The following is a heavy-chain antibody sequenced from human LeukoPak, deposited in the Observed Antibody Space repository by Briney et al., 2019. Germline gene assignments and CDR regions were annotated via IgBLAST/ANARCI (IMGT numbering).Heavy chain of an antibody. J-gene: IGHJ6*02. CDR1: GYTFTGYY. D-gene: IGHD6-13*01. V-gene: IGHV1-2*02. CDR2: ISPNSGGT. Sequence: ASVKVSCKASGYTFTGYYMHWVRQAPGQGLEWMGWISPNSGGTNYAQKFQGRVTMTRDTSISTAYMELSRLRSDDTAVYYCARGGIAAAGTRAYYYYYGMDVWGQGTTVTVSS. CDR3: ARGGIAAAGTRAYYYYYGMDV.